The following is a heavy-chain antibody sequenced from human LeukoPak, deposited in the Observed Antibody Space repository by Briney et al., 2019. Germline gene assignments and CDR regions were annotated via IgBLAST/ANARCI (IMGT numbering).Heavy chain of an antibody. J-gene: IGHJ4*02. Sequence: SQTLSLTCAISGVSVSSNAATWNWIRQSPSRGLEWLGRTYYRSKWSNDYAVSVKSRLTINPDTSKNHFSLQLNFVTPEDTAVYFCARALGLIFDSWGQGTLVTVSS. CDR3: ARALGLIFDS. CDR1: GVSVSSNAAT. V-gene: IGHV6-1*01. CDR2: TYYRSKWSN.